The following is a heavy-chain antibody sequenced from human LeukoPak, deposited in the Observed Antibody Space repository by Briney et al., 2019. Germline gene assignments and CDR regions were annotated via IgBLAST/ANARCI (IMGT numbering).Heavy chain of an antibody. CDR2: INHSGST. J-gene: IGHJ6*02. V-gene: IGHV4-34*01. D-gene: IGHD2-15*01. Sequence: SETLSLTCAVYGGSFSGYYWSWIRQPPGKGLEWIGEINHSGSTNYNPSLKSRVTISVDTSKNQFSLKLSSVTAADTAVYYCARGRHPIARSGGSCPDYGMDVWGQGTTVTVSS. CDR3: ARGRHPIARSGGSCPDYGMDV. CDR1: GGSFSGYY.